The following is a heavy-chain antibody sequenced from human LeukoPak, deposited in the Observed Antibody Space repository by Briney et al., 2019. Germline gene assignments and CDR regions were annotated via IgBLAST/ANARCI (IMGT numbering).Heavy chain of an antibody. CDR2: IYHSGST. V-gene: IGHV4-30-2*01. D-gene: IGHD3-22*01. CDR1: GGSFSSGDYS. J-gene: IGHJ4*02. Sequence: SETLSLTCTVSGGSFSSGDYSWNWTRQPPGKGLEWIGYIYHSGSTYYSLSLESRVTISVDKSKNQFSLKLSSVTAADTAVYYCARSDSSGYLGYWGQGTLVTASS. CDR3: ARSDSSGYLGY.